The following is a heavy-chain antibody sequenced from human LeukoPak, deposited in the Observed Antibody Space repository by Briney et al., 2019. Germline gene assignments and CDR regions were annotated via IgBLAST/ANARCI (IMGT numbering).Heavy chain of an antibody. D-gene: IGHD3-10*01. CDR2: INPNSGGT. J-gene: IGHJ4*02. CDR3: ASVPKMVRGVDY. CDR1: GYTFTGYY. V-gene: IGHV1-2*06. Sequence: ASVKVSCKASGYTFTGYYMHWVRQAPGQGLEWMGRINPNSGGTNYAQKFQGRVTMTRDTSISTAYMELSRLRSDDTAVYYCASVPKMVRGVDYWGQGTLVTVSS.